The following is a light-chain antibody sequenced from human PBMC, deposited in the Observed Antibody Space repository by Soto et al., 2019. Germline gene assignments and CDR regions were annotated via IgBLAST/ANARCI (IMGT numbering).Light chain of an antibody. CDR1: QSISSY. Sequence: DIQMTQSPSSLSASVGDRVTITCRASQSISSYLNSYQQKPGKAPKVLIYAASSLQSGVPSRFSGSGSGTDFSLTISSLQPEDFATYYCQQSYSTPWTYGQGTKVEIK. V-gene: IGKV1-39*01. CDR2: AAS. J-gene: IGKJ1*01. CDR3: QQSYSTPWT.